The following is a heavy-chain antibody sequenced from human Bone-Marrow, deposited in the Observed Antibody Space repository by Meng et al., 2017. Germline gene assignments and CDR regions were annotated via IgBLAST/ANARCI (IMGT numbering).Heavy chain of an antibody. CDR3: ARAYCGGDCYVSGWFDP. D-gene: IGHD2-21*02. Sequence: VQVGHSGSELKKPGASVKVSCKASGYTFTSYAMNWVRQAPGQGLEWMGWINTNTGNPTYAQGFTGRFVFSLDTSVSTAYLQISSLKAEDTAVYYCARAYCGGDCYVSGWFDPWGQGTLVTVSS. V-gene: IGHV7-4-1*02. CDR1: GYTFTSYA. CDR2: INTNTGNP. J-gene: IGHJ5*02.